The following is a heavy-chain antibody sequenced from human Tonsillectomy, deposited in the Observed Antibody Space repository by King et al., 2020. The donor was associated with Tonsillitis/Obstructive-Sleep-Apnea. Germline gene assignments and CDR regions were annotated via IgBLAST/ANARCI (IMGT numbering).Heavy chain of an antibody. Sequence: VQLVESGGGLVQPGGSLRLSCAVSGFTFRNYWMSWVRQAPGEGLEWVANIKPDGIEKFYVGSVKGRFTISRDNAKNSLYLQMNSLRAEDTAVYYCTAWGSGNYFGQGTLVTVSS. CDR1: GFTFRNYW. CDR3: TAWGSGNY. J-gene: IGHJ4*02. CDR2: IKPDGIEK. V-gene: IGHV3-7*03. D-gene: IGHD3-16*01.